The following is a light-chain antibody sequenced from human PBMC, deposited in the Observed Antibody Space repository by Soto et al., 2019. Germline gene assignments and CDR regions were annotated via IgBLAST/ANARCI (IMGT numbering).Light chain of an antibody. CDR1: QGISNY. V-gene: IGKV1-8*01. CDR2: RAS. CDR3: QQYNSFPQT. Sequence: AIRMTQSPSSFSASTGARVTITCRATQGISNYLAWYQQKPGKAPKLVIYRASVLESGVPSRFIGGGSGTNFSLTISYLQSEDFATYYCQQYNSFPQTFGQGTKLEIK. J-gene: IGKJ2*01.